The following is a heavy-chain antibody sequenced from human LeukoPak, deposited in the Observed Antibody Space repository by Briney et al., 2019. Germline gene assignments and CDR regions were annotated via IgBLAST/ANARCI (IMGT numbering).Heavy chain of an antibody. CDR2: INHSGST. J-gene: IGHJ5*02. V-gene: IGHV4-34*01. CDR3: GRGSGYSYDYNH. Sequence: PSETLSLTCAVYGGSFSGYYWSWIRQPPGKGLEWIGEINHSGSTNYNPSLKSRVTISVDTSKNQFSLKLSSVTAADTAVYYCGRGSGYSYDYNHWGQGTLVTVSS. CDR1: GGSFSGYY. D-gene: IGHD5-18*01.